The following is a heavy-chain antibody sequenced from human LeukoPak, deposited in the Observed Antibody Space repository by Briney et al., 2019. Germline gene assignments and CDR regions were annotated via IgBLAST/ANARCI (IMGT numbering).Heavy chain of an antibody. D-gene: IGHD6-25*01. V-gene: IGHV4-59*08. CDR1: GGSISSYY. Sequence: PSETLSLTCTVSGGSISSYYWSWIRQPPGKGLEWIGYIYYSGSTNYNPSLKSRVTISVDTSKNQFSLKLSSVTAADTAVYYCARCGDYYYGMDVWGQGTTVTVSS. J-gene: IGHJ6*02. CDR2: IYYSGST. CDR3: ARCGDYYYGMDV.